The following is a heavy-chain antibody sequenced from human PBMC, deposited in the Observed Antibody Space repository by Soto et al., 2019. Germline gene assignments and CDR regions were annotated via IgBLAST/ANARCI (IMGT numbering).Heavy chain of an antibody. CDR3: AVSGYSSGWYLLPD. Sequence: GASVKVSCKASGFTFTSSAVQWVRQARGRRLEWIGWIVVGSGNTNYAQKFQERVTITRDMSTSTAYMELSSLRSEDTAVYYCAVSGYSSGWYLLPDWGQGNLVTVSP. CDR2: IVVGSGNT. CDR1: GFTFTSSA. D-gene: IGHD6-19*01. J-gene: IGHJ4*02. V-gene: IGHV1-58*01.